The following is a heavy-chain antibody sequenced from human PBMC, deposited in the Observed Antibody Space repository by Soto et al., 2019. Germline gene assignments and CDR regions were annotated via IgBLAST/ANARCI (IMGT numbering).Heavy chain of an antibody. CDR3: ARDAAVNTGFGKDY. D-gene: IGHD3-16*01. CDR2: IWHDGGNK. J-gene: IGHJ4*02. V-gene: IGHV3-33*01. CDR1: GFTFSSYG. Sequence: QVQLVESGGGVVQPGRSLRLSCAASGFTFSSYGMHWVRQAPGKGLEWVAVIWHDGGNKFYAESVKGRFSISRDNSKNTLYLQMTSLSAEDTAMYYCARDAAVNTGFGKDYWGQGTLVTVSS.